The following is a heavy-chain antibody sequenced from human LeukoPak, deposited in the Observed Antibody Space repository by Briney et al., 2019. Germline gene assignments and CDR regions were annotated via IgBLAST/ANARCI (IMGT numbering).Heavy chain of an antibody. J-gene: IGHJ4*02. D-gene: IGHD3-16*02. CDR1: GYSFTSYW. CDR3: ARLTYVWGSYRHFDY. CDR2: IYPGDFDT. Sequence: GESLKISCKGSGYSFTSYWIGWVRQMPGKGLEWMGIIYPGDFDTRYSPSFQGQVTISADKSISTAYLQWSSLKASDTAMYYCARLTYVWGSYRHFDYWGQGTLVTVSS. V-gene: IGHV5-51*01.